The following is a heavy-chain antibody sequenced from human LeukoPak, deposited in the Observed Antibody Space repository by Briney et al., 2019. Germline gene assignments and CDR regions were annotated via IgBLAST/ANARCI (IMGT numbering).Heavy chain of an antibody. V-gene: IGHV4-30-4*01. D-gene: IGHD6-19*01. J-gene: IGHJ6*02. CDR3: ARIGLGYYYYGMDV. CDR2: IYYSGST. CDR1: GGSISSGDYY. Sequence: PSQTLSLTCTVSGGSISSGDYYWSWIRRPPGKGLEWIGYIYYSGSTYYNPSLKSRVTISVDTSKNQFSLKLSSVTAADTAVYYCARIGLGYYYYGMDVWGRGTTVTVSS.